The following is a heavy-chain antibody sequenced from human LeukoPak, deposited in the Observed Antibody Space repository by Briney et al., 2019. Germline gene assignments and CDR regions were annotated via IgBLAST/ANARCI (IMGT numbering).Heavy chain of an antibody. D-gene: IGHD2-15*01. CDR1: GFTFSSYS. Sequence: GGSLTLSCEASGFTFSSYSVNWVRPAPGKGLDWVSSISGSSSYIYYADSLKGRFTISRDNARNSLYLQMNSLRAEDTAVYYCARDQDVYCSGGSCTAFDIWGQGTMVTVSS. V-gene: IGHV3-21*01. J-gene: IGHJ3*02. CDR3: ARDQDVYCSGGSCTAFDI. CDR2: ISGSSSYI.